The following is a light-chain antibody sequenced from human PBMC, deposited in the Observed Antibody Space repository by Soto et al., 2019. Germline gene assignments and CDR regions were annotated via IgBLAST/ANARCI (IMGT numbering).Light chain of an antibody. CDR3: QQYGSSSWT. Sequence: IVLTQSPGTLSSSPGERATLSCRASQSVSSNYFAWYQQKPGQATRLLIYAASSMATGIPDRFSGSGSGTDFTLTISILEPEDFAVYYCQQYGSSSWTFGQGTRVEI. CDR2: AAS. CDR1: QSVSSNY. J-gene: IGKJ1*01. V-gene: IGKV3-20*01.